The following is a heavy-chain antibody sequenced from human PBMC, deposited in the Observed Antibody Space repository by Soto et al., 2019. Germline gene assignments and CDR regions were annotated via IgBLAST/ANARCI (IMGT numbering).Heavy chain of an antibody. CDR1: GASISSGSYY. J-gene: IGHJ6*02. CDR3: ARAQSRSWAYYYYVMDV. V-gene: IGHV4-39*01. CDR2: IYHSGST. Sequence: QLQLHESGPGLVKPSETLSLTCSVSGASISSGSYYWGWIRQSPGKGLEWIGSIYHSGSTNYNPSLKSRVTISVVTFMNQFSLKMSSVSAADTAVYYCARAQSRSWAYYYYVMDVWGQGTTVTVSS. D-gene: IGHD6-13*01.